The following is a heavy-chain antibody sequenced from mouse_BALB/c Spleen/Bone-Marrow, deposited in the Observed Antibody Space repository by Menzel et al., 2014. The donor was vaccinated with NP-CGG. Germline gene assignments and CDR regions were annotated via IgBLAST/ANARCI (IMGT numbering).Heavy chain of an antibody. V-gene: IGHV5-4*02. CDR3: ARETGPRAMDY. CDR1: GFTFSDYY. J-gene: IGHJ4*01. Sequence: EVKLVESGGGLVEPGGSLKLSCAASGFTFSDYYMFWVRQTPEKRLEWVATISDDGGNTYYRDSVKGRFTISRDNAKNKLNLQMSSLKSEDTATYHCARETGPRAMDYWGQGTSATVSS. CDR2: ISDDGGNT. D-gene: IGHD4-1*01.